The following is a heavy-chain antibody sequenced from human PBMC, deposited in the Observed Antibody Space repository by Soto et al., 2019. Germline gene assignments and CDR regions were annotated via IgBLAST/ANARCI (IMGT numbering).Heavy chain of an antibody. CDR2: IGGSDNFI. CDR3: ARAGEYDSIWGSYRADWFDS. CDR1: GFTFSDYY. Sequence: QVQLVESGGGLVKPGGSLRLSCAASGFTFSDYYMSWIRQAPGKGLEWVSYIGGSDNFISYADSVKGRFTISRDNARNSLYLQMNSLRVEDTAVYYCARAGEYDSIWGSYRADWFDSWGQGTLVTVSS. V-gene: IGHV3-11*04. D-gene: IGHD3-16*02. J-gene: IGHJ5*01.